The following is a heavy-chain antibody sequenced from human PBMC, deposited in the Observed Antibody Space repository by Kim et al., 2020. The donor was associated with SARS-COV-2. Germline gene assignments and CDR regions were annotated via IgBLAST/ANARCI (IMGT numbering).Heavy chain of an antibody. D-gene: IGHD6-13*01. CDR1: GYTFTSYG. CDR2: ISAYNGNT. J-gene: IGHJ5*02. Sequence: ASVKVSCKASGYTFTSYGISWVRQAPGQGLEWMGWISAYNGNTNYAQKLQGRVTMTTDTSTSTAYMELRSLRSDDTAVYYCARAGDRRMYSSSSLDQGFDPWGQGTLVTVSS. CDR3: ARAGDRRMYSSSSLDQGFDP. V-gene: IGHV1-18*04.